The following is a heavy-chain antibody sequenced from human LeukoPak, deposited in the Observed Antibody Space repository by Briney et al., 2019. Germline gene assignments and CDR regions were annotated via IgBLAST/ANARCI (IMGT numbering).Heavy chain of an antibody. Sequence: ASVKVSCKASGYTFTNLAMNWVRQAPGRGLEWMGWINTNTGNPTYAQGFTGRFVFSLDTSVNTAYLQISSLKAEDTAVYYCARDAPDGGVSKFDYWGQGTLVTVSS. D-gene: IGHD3-3*01. CDR2: INTNTGNP. CDR3: ARDAPDGGVSKFDY. CDR1: GYTFTNLA. J-gene: IGHJ4*02. V-gene: IGHV7-4-1*02.